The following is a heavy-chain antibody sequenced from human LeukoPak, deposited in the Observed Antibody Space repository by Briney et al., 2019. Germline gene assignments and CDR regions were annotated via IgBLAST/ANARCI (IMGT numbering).Heavy chain of an antibody. CDR2: INPNSGGT. V-gene: IGHV1-2*02. J-gene: IGHJ4*02. CDR3: ASLTVTTGAGDY. Sequence: ASVKVSCKASGYTFTGYYMHWVRQAPGQGLEWMGWINPNSGGTSYAQKFHGRVTLTRDTSINTAYMDLSSLTSDDTAVYYCASLTVTTGAGDYWGQGTLVTVSP. CDR1: GYTFTGYY. D-gene: IGHD4-17*01.